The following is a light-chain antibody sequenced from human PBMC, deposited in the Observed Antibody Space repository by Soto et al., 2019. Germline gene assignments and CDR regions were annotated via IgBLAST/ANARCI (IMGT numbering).Light chain of an antibody. CDR2: DVN. J-gene: IGLJ1*01. CDR3: SSYPISSTYV. V-gene: IGLV2-18*02. CDR1: SSDVGSYNR. Sequence: QSALTQPPSVSGSPGQSVAISCTGTSSDVGSYNRVSWYQQPPGTAPKLMLYDVNNRPSGVPDRFSGSKSGNTASLTISGLQAEDEADYYCSSYPISSTYVFGTGTKLTVL.